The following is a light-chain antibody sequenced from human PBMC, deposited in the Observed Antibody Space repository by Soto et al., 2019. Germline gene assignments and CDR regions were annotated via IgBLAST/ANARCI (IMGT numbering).Light chain of an antibody. CDR2: EVS. J-gene: IGLJ3*02. CDR3: ISYTSSSTWV. CDR1: SSDVGGYNY. Sequence: QSVLTQPASVSGSPGQSITISCTGTSSDVGGYNYVSWYQHHPVKAPKLMIYEVSTRPSGVSDRFSGSRSGNTASLTISGLQAEDESDYYCISYTSSSTWVFGGGTKLTVL. V-gene: IGLV2-14*01.